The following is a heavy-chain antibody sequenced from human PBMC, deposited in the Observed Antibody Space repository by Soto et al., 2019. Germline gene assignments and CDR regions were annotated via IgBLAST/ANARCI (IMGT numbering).Heavy chain of an antibody. CDR3: ARDSTGGGDSYWRNDAFDI. Sequence: QVQLQESGPGLVKPSQTLSLTCTVSGGSISSGGYYWSWIRQHPGKGLEWIGYIYYSGSTYYNPSLKSRVTISVDTSKNQFSLKLSSVTAADTAVYYCARDSTGGGDSYWRNDAFDIWGQGTMVTVSS. D-gene: IGHD2-21*02. J-gene: IGHJ3*02. V-gene: IGHV4-31*03. CDR2: IYYSGST. CDR1: GGSISSGGYY.